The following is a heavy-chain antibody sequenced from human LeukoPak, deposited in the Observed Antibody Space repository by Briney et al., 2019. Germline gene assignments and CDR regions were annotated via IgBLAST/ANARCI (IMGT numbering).Heavy chain of an antibody. CDR2: IYTSGGT. D-gene: IGHD3-9*01. Sequence: SETLSLTCTVSGGSISSGSYYWSWIRQPAGKGLEWIGRIYTSGGTNYNPSLKSRVTISVDTSKNQFSLKLSSVTAADTAVYYCARDPVYDILTGYHRYYYYMDVWGKGTTVTVSS. J-gene: IGHJ6*03. V-gene: IGHV4-61*02. CDR1: GGSISSGSYY. CDR3: ARDPVYDILTGYHRYYYYMDV.